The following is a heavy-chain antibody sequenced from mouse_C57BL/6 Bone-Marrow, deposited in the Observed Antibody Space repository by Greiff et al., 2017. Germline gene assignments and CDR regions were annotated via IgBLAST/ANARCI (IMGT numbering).Heavy chain of an antibody. V-gene: IGHV1-53*01. J-gene: IGHJ4*01. CDR2: INPSNGGT. CDR3: ARSGTTVVQRGYAMDY. CDR1: GYTFTSYW. Sequence: QVQLQQPGTELVKPGASVKLSCKASGYTFTSYWMHWVKQRPGQGLEWIGNINPSNGGTNYNEKFKSKATLTVDKSSSTAYMQLNSLTSEDSAVYFCARSGTTVVQRGYAMDYWGQGTSVTVSS. D-gene: IGHD1-1*01.